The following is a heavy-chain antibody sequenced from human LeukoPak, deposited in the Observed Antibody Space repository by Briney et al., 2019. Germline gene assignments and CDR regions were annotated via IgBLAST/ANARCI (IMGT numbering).Heavy chain of an antibody. CDR3: ARDMSYGDYEDADFFQH. D-gene: IGHD4-17*01. J-gene: IGHJ1*01. CDR2: ISYDGSNK. CDR1: GFTFSSYA. V-gene: IGHV3-30-3*01. Sequence: GGSLRLSCAASGFTFSSYAMHWVRQAPGEGLEWVAVISYDGSNKYYADSVKGRFTISRDNSKNTLYLQMNSLRAEDTAVYYCARDMSYGDYEDADFFQHWGQGTLVSVSS.